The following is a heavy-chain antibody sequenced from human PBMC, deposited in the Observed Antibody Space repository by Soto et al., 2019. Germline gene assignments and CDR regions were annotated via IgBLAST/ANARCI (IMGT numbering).Heavy chain of an antibody. Sequence: GGSLRLSCAASGFTFDDYAMHWVRQAPGKGLEWVSLISWDGGSTYYADSVKGRFTISRDNSKNSLYLQMNSLRAEDTALYYCAKDYKGSGSYYYYYYGMDVWGQGTTVTVSS. J-gene: IGHJ6*02. CDR2: ISWDGGST. CDR3: AKDYKGSGSYYYYYYGMDV. V-gene: IGHV3-43D*03. D-gene: IGHD1-26*01. CDR1: GFTFDDYA.